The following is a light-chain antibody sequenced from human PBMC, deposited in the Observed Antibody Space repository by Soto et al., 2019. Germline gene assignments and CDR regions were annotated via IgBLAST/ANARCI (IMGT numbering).Light chain of an antibody. V-gene: IGLV2-14*01. CDR2: EVS. Sequence: QSALTQPASVSGSPGQSITISCTGTSSDVGGSTYVSWYQQHPGKAPRLMIYEVSNRPSGVSYRFSGSRSGNTASLTISGLQAEDEADYYCSSYTSISTLLFGGGTQLTVL. CDR1: SSDVGGSTY. J-gene: IGLJ3*02. CDR3: SSYTSISTLL.